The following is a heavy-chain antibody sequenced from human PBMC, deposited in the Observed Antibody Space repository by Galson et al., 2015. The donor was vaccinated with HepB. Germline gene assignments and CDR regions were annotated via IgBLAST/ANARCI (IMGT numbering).Heavy chain of an antibody. CDR1: GFTFGDYA. CDR3: TRGSTLQQLVRQPWFDY. CDR2: IRSKAYGGTT. V-gene: IGHV3-49*03. J-gene: IGHJ4*02. Sequence: SLRLSCAASGFTFGDYAMSWFRQAPGKGLEWVGFIRSKAYGGTTEYAASVKGRFTISRDDSKSIAYLQMNSLKTEDTAVYYCTRGSTLQQLVRQPWFDYWGQGTLVTVSS. D-gene: IGHD6-13*01.